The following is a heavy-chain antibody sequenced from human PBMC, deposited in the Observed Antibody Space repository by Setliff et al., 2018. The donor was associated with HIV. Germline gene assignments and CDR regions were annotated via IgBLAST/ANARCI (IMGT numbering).Heavy chain of an antibody. Sequence: SETLSLTCTVSGVSVSSGGYYWSWIRQHPGKGLEWIGDVHHTGTTYLNPSLKSLITISVDTSKNQFSLKLGFVTAADTAVYHCARGESSTWDLAEHFQHWGHGTLVTVSS. V-gene: IGHV4-31*01. J-gene: IGHJ1*01. CDR3: ARGESSTWDLAEHFQH. D-gene: IGHD6-13*01. CDR2: VHHTGTT. CDR1: GVSVSSGGYY.